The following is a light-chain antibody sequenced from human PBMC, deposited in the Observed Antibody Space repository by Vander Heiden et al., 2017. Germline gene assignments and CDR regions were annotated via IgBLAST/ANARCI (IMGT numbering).Light chain of an antibody. CDR2: SNT. CDR1: SSNIGSNT. Sequence: QSVLTQPPSASGTAGQRVTISCLGSSSNIGSNTVNWYQQLPGTAPKLLIYSNTQRPSGVPDRFSGSKSGTSASLASSGLQSEDEADYYCAAWDDSLNGWVFGGGTKLTVL. CDR3: AAWDDSLNGWV. V-gene: IGLV1-44*01. J-gene: IGLJ3*02.